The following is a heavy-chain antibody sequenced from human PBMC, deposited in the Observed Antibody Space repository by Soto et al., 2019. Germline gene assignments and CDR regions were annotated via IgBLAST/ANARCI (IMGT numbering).Heavy chain of an antibody. CDR3: AKEGCNHYYYYAMDV. J-gene: IGHJ6*02. Sequence: TLSLTCAISGDSVSSNSAAWSWIRQSPSRGLEWLGRTFYRSKWYNDYAVSVKGRITINPDTSKNQFSLQLNSVTPEDTAVYYCAKEGCNHYYYYAMDVWGQGTTVTVS. CDR1: GDSVSSNSAA. CDR2: TFYRSKWYN. V-gene: IGHV6-1*01.